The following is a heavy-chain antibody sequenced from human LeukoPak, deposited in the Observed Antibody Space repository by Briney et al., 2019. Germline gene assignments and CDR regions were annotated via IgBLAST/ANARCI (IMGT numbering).Heavy chain of an antibody. CDR1: GGSISSHYY. Sequence: SETLSLICTASGGSISSHYYWIWIRQPPGKGLEWIGEINHSGSTNYNPSLKSRVTISVDTSKNQFSLKLSSVTAADTAVYYCARANGDYFYYYGMDVWGQGTTVTVSS. D-gene: IGHD4-17*01. J-gene: IGHJ6*02. V-gene: IGHV4-34*01. CDR2: INHSGST. CDR3: ARANGDYFYYYGMDV.